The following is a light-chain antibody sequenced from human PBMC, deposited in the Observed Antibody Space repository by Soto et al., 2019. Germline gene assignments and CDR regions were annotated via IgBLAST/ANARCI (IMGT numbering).Light chain of an antibody. J-gene: IGLJ2*01. CDR2: EVS. CDR1: SSDVGSYNL. CDR3: QSYDPTLRTSL. Sequence: QSALTQPASVSGSPGQSITISCIGTSSDVGSYNLVSWYQQHPGKAPKVLIYEVSERPSGVSNRFSGSKSGNTASLTISGLQAEDEADYYCQSYDPTLRTSLFGGGTKLTVL. V-gene: IGLV2-23*02.